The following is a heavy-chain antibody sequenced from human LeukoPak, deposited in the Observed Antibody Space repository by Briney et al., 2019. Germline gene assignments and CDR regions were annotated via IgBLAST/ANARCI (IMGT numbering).Heavy chain of an antibody. CDR2: MYYSGRT. CDR1: GGSISSIYSY. D-gene: IGHD3-22*01. CDR3: ARCMYYYDSSGYYYGCAFDY. V-gene: IGHV4-39*01. Sequence: SETLSLTCTVSGGSISSIYSYRGWIRQPPGKGLEWIGSMYYSGRTYYNPSLKSRVTISVDTSKNQFSLKLTSVTAADTAVYYCARCMYYYDSSGYYYGCAFDYWGQGTLVTVSS. J-gene: IGHJ4*02.